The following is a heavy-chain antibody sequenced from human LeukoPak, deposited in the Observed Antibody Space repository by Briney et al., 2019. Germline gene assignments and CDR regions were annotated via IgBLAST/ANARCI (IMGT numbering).Heavy chain of an antibody. Sequence: GGSLRLSCAASGFTVSNYAMSWVRQAPGKGLEWVSAISGGGGSTYYADSVKGRFTISRDNSKNTLYLQMNSLRAEDTAVYYCAEDFRGRDYYYGMDVWGQGTTVTVSS. V-gene: IGHV3-23*01. CDR1: GFTVSNYA. CDR2: ISGGGGST. J-gene: IGHJ6*02. D-gene: IGHD5-24*01. CDR3: AEDFRGRDYYYGMDV.